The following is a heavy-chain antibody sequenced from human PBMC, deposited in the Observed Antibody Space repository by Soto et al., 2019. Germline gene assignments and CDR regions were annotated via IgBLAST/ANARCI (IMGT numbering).Heavy chain of an antibody. Sequence: ASVKVSCKASGYTFTSYYMHWVRQAPGQGLEWMGIINPSGGSTSYAQKFQGRVTITTDESTSTAYMELSSLRSDDTAVYYCARARDYYDSSGYYYSWGQGTLVTVSS. CDR3: ARARDYYDSSGYYYS. V-gene: IGHV1-46*01. J-gene: IGHJ4*02. CDR1: GYTFTSYY. CDR2: INPSGGST. D-gene: IGHD3-22*01.